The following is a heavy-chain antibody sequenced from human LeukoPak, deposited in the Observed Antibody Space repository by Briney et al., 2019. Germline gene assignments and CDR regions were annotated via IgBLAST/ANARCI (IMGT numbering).Heavy chain of an antibody. Sequence: GGSLRLSCAASGFTFNDYYMTWIRQAPGKGLEWVSYISSRGSYTIYADSVKGRFTISRDNANNTLYLQMNSLRAEDTAVYFCARGSNGWYGIDVWGLGTTVTVSS. CDR1: GFTFNDYY. D-gene: IGHD6-19*01. J-gene: IGHJ6*02. CDR3: ARGSNGWYGIDV. V-gene: IGHV3-11*06. CDR2: ISSRGSYT.